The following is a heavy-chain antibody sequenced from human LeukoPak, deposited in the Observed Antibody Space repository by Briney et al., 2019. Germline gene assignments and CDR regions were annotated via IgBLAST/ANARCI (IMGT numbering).Heavy chain of an antibody. D-gene: IGHD3-22*01. Sequence: GGSLRLSCAASGFTFSSYAMHWVRQAPGKGLEWVAVISYDGSNKYYADSVKGRFTISRDNSKNTLYLQMNSLRAEDTAVYYCAKGGYYYDSSGFDYWGQGTLVTVSS. V-gene: IGHV3-30-3*01. CDR3: AKGGYYYDSSGFDY. J-gene: IGHJ4*02. CDR1: GFTFSSYA. CDR2: ISYDGSNK.